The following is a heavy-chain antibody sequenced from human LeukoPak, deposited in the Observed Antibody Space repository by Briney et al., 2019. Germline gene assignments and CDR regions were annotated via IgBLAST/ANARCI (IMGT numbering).Heavy chain of an antibody. CDR2: ISYDGSNK. V-gene: IGHV3-30*18. CDR1: GFTFSSYG. J-gene: IGHJ4*02. D-gene: IGHD3-22*01. Sequence: GGSLRLSCAASGFTFSSYGMHWVRRAPGKGLEWVAVISYDGSNKYYADSVKGRFTISRDNSKNTLYLQMNSLRAEDTAVYYCAKSIVVVITTGELDYWGQGTLVTVSS. CDR3: AKSIVVVITTGELDY.